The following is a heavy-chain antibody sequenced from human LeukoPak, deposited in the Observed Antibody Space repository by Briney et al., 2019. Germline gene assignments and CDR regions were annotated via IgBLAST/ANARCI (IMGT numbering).Heavy chain of an antibody. V-gene: IGHV1-69*04. CDR2: IIPILGIA. CDR3: AREGAAAGTFWFDP. CDR1: GGTFSSYA. D-gene: IGHD6-13*01. Sequence: SVKVSCKASGGTFSSYAISWVRQAPGQGLEWMGRIIPILGIANYAQKFQGRVTITADKSTSTAYMELSSLRSEDTAVYYCAREGAAAGTFWFDPWGQGTLVTVSS. J-gene: IGHJ5*02.